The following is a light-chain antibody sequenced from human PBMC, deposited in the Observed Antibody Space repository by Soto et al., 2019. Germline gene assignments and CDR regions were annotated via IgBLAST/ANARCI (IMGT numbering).Light chain of an antibody. V-gene: IGKV3-11*01. CDR3: QQRSNWPPWT. J-gene: IGKJ1*01. CDR1: QGIGDT. CDR2: DAS. Sequence: EFVLTQSLATLSVSPGEGVTLSCRASQGIGDTLAWYQHKPGQTPRLLIYDASNRATGIPARFSGSGSGTDFTLTISSLEPEDFAVYYCQQRSNWPPWTFGQGTKVDVK.